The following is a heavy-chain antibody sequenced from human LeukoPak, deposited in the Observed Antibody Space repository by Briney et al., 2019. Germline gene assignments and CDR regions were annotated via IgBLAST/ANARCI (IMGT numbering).Heavy chain of an antibody. Sequence: SETLSLTCTVSGGSISSGGYYWSWIRQHPGKGLEWIGYIYYSGSTYYNPSLKSRVTISVDTSKNQFSLKLSSVTAADTAVYYCARMTTVGYYYYGMDVWGQGTTVTVSS. V-gene: IGHV4-31*03. J-gene: IGHJ6*02. CDR3: ARMTTVGYYYYGMDV. CDR1: GGSISSGGYY. CDR2: IYYSGST. D-gene: IGHD4-4*01.